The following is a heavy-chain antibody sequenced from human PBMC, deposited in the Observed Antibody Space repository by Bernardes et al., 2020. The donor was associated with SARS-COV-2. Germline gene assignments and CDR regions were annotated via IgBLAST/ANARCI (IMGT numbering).Heavy chain of an antibody. CDR2: MNTKYGST. CDR1: GYTFTDYY. D-gene: IGHD2-2*01. CDR3: ARDRGYCSSTTCRPEY. V-gene: IGHV1-2*02. J-gene: IGHJ4*02. Sequence: ASVKVSCKASGYTFTDYYVHWLRQAPGQGLEWMGWMNTKYGSTKYAQKFQGTVTMTRDTSISTAYLEMSSLTYDDTAVYYCARDRGYCSSTTCRPEYWGRGTLVIVSS.